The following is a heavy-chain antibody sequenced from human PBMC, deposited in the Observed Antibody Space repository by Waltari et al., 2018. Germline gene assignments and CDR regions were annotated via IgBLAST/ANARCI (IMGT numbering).Heavy chain of an antibody. CDR1: RYTFSAYW. CDR2: IYPGDSET. J-gene: IGHJ6*02. V-gene: IGHV5-51*03. Sequence: EAQLVQSGAEVKQPGESLKISCKGSRYTFSAYWIAWVRQLPGKGLEWMGIIYPGDSETRYSPAFQDQFTISADKSSNTAYLQWSSLKTSDTAIYYCARLRSSSSWDFSYYYGLDVWGQGTTVTVSS. D-gene: IGHD6-6*01. CDR3: ARLRSSSSWDFSYYYGLDV.